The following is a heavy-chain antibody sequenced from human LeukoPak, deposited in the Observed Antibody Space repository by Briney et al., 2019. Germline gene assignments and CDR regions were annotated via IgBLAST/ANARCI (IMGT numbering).Heavy chain of an antibody. CDR3: ARDVDTAMDY. Sequence: GGSPRLSCAASGYTVSSKYMSWVRQAPGKGLEWVSVIYSDGSTYYADSVKGRFTISRDNSKNTLYLQMNSLRAEDTAVYYCARDVDTAMDYWGQGTLVTVSS. V-gene: IGHV3-53*01. CDR1: GYTVSSKY. J-gene: IGHJ4*02. D-gene: IGHD5-18*01. CDR2: IYSDGST.